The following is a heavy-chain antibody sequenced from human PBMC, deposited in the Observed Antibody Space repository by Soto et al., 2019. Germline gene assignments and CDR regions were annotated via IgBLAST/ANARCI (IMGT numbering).Heavy chain of an antibody. D-gene: IGHD3-10*01. J-gene: IGHJ4*02. CDR2: ISAYNGNT. Sequence: VKVSCKASGYTFTSYGISWVRQAPGQGLEWMGWISAYNGNTNYAQKLQGRVTMTTDTSTSTAYMELRSLRSDDTAVYYCAILWFGELLFAPRGSRFDYWGQGTLVTVSS. CDR1: GYTFTSYG. CDR3: AILWFGELLFAPRGSRFDY. V-gene: IGHV1-18*04.